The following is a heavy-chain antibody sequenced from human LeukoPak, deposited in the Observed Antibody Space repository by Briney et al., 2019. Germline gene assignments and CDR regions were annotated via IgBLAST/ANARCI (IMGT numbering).Heavy chain of an antibody. V-gene: IGHV1-69*04. CDR3: ARDKGSLWFGELGAFDI. J-gene: IGHJ3*02. CDR2: IIPILGIA. CDR1: GGTFSSYA. D-gene: IGHD3-10*01. Sequence: SVKVSCKASGGTFSSYAISWVRQAPGQGLEWMGRIIPILGIANYAQKFQGRVTITADKSTSTAYMELSSLRSEDTAVYYCARDKGSLWFGELGAFDIWGQGTMVTVSS.